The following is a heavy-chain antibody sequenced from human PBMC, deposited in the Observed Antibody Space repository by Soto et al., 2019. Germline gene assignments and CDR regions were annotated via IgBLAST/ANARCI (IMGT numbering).Heavy chain of an antibody. CDR2: ISAYNGNT. CDR1: GYTFTSYG. CDR3: ARASYDFWSGYPNWFDP. D-gene: IGHD3-3*01. V-gene: IGHV1-18*01. J-gene: IGHJ5*02. Sequence: ASVKVSCKASGYTFTSYGISWVRQAPGQGLEWMGWISAYNGNTNYAQKLQGRVIMTTDTSTSTAYMELRSLRSDDTAVYYCARASYDFWSGYPNWFDPWGQGTLVTVSS.